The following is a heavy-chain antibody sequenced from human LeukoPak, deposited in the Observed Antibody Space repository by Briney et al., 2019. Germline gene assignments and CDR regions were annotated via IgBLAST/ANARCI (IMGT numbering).Heavy chain of an antibody. D-gene: IGHD3-9*01. CDR3: ARASGHTLRYFDWLSDAFDI. J-gene: IGHJ3*02. CDR2: IYYSGST. V-gene: IGHV4-59*01. Sequence: SETLSLTCTVSGGSISSYYWSWIRQPPGKGLGWIGYIYYSGSTNYNPSLKSRVTISVDTSKNQFSLKLSSVTAADTAVYYCARASGHTLRYFDWLSDAFDIWGQGTMVTVSS. CDR1: GGSISSYY.